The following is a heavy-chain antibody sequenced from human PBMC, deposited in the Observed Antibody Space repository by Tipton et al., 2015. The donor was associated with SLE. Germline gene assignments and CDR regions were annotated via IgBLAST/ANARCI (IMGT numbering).Heavy chain of an antibody. D-gene: IGHD3-3*01. Sequence: TLSLTCTVSGGSISSHYWSWIRQPPGKGLEWIGEINHSGSTSYNPSLKSRVTISVDTSKNQFSLKLKSVTAADTAVYYCVSSVTVSGLNWFDPWGQGTLVTVSS. CDR2: INHSGST. CDR1: GGSISSHY. J-gene: IGHJ5*02. V-gene: IGHV4-34*01. CDR3: VSSVTVSGLNWFDP.